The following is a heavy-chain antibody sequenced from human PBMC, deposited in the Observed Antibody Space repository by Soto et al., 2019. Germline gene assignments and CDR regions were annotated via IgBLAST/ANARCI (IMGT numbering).Heavy chain of an antibody. Sequence: ASVKVSCKASGYTFTSYAMHWVRQAPGQRLEWMGWINAGNGNTKYSQKFQGRVTITRDTSASTAYMELSSLRSEDTAVYYCARDGPAYYDILTGYYRGWFDPWG. D-gene: IGHD3-9*01. CDR2: INAGNGNT. J-gene: IGHJ5*02. CDR1: GYTFTSYA. V-gene: IGHV1-3*01. CDR3: ARDGPAYYDILTGYYRGWFDP.